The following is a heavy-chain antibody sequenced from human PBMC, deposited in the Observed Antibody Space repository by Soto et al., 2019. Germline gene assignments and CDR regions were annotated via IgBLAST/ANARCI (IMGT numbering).Heavy chain of an antibody. Sequence: GGSLRLSCAASRFTFRSYAMNWVRQTQEKGLEWVSSISSTSTYTHYADSVKGRFTISRDNANNSLFLQMNSLRAEDTAIYYCARDLALAGTYWGQGALVTVSS. V-gene: IGHV3-21*01. D-gene: IGHD6-19*01. CDR1: RFTFRSYA. CDR2: ISSTSTYT. CDR3: ARDLALAGTY. J-gene: IGHJ4*02.